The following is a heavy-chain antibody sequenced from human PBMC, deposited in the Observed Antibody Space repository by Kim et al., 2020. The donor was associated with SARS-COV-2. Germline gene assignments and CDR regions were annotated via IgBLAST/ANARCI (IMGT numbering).Heavy chain of an antibody. D-gene: IGHD4-17*01. CDR3: AKLLSVTTDYYYGMDV. CDR2: ISAGGGST. V-gene: IGHV3-23*01. J-gene: IGHJ6*01. Sequence: GGSLRLSCAASGFTFSSYPMRWVRQAPGQGLEWVSSISAGGGSTYYPDSVKGRYTISRDNSKNTLYLQMNSLRAEDTAVYYCAKLLSVTTDYYYGMDVWGQGSPVTVHS. CDR1: GFTFSSYP.